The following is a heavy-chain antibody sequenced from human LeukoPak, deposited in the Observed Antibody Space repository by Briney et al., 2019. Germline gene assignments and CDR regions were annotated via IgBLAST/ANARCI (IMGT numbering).Heavy chain of an antibody. V-gene: IGHV3-48*02. CDR2: ISSSSSPI. CDR3: ARDHYSRNDY. Sequence: GGSLRLSCAASGFAFNTYSMNWVRQAPGKGLDWVSYISSSSSPIYYADSVKGRFTISRDNAKNSLYLQMNSLRDEDTAVYYCARDHYSRNDYWGQGTLVTVSS. J-gene: IGHJ4*02. CDR1: GFAFNTYS. D-gene: IGHD6-13*01.